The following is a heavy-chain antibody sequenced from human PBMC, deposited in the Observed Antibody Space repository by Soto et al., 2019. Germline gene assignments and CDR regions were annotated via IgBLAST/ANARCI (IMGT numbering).Heavy chain of an antibody. CDR3: ARVSHLDGSTSCYAFDY. V-gene: IGHV4-4*02. CDR2: IYHSGST. D-gene: IGHD2-2*01. J-gene: IGHJ4*02. Sequence: QVQLQESGPGLVKPSGTLSLTCAVSGGSISSSNWWSWVRQPPGKGLEWIGEIYHSGSTNYKPSLKSRVTISVDKSKNQFSLKLSSVTAADTAVYYCARVSHLDGSTSCYAFDYWGQGTLVTVSS. CDR1: GGSISSSNW.